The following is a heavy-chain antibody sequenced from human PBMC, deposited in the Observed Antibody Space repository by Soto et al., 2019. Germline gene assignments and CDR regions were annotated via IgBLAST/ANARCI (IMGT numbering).Heavy chain of an antibody. V-gene: IGHV3-30*18. CDR2: ISYDGSNK. J-gene: IGHJ4*02. Sequence: QVQLVESGGGVVQPGRSLRLSCAASGFTFSSYGMHWVRQAPGKGLEWVAVISYDGSNKYYADSVKGRFTISRDNSKNTLYLQMNSLRAEDTAVYYCAKDFDYWGQGTLDTVSS. CDR1: GFTFSSYG. CDR3: AKDFDY.